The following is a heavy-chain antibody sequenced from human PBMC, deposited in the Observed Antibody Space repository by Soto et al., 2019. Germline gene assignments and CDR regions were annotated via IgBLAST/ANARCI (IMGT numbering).Heavy chain of an antibody. CDR1: GFTFSSYG. Sequence: GGSLRLSCAASGFTFSSYGMHWVRQAPGKGLEWVAVIWYDGSNKYYADSVKGRFTISRDNSKNTLYLQMNSLRAEDTAVYYCARDRFAGPYYYYYGMDVWGQGTTVTVSS. CDR3: ARDRFAGPYYYYYGMDV. J-gene: IGHJ6*02. D-gene: IGHD3-10*01. V-gene: IGHV3-33*01. CDR2: IWYDGSNK.